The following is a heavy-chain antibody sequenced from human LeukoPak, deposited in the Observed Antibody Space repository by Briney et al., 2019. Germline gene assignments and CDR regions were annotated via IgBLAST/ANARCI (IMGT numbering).Heavy chain of an antibody. CDR1: GYSISSGYF. Sequence: PSETLSLTCTVSGYSISSGYFWGWIRQPPGKGLEWIGSIYHSGSTSYNPSLKSRVTISADTSKNQFSLKLSSVTAADTAVYYCARVGYSSSGNYYNDRGAFDYWGQGTLVTVSS. D-gene: IGHD3-10*01. CDR2: IYHSGST. V-gene: IGHV4-38-2*02. CDR3: ARVGYSSSGNYYNDRGAFDY. J-gene: IGHJ4*02.